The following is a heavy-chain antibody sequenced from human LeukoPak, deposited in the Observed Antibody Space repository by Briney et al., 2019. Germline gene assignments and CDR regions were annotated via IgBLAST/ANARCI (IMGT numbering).Heavy chain of an antibody. V-gene: IGHV3-48*03. CDR3: ARDYKYAFDN. D-gene: IGHD5-24*01. CDR1: GFTFRSYQ. CDR2: ICTIISTT. Sequence: GGSLRLSCAASGFTFRSYQMNWVRQAPGKGLEWVSYICTIISTTYYADSVKGRFTVSRDDAKNSLYLQMNSLRVEDTAVYYCARDYKYAFDNWGQGTLVTVSS. J-gene: IGHJ4*02.